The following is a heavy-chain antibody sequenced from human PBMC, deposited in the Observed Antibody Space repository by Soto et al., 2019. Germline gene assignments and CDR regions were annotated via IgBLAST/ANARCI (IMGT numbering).Heavy chain of an antibody. CDR3: ARALLSPLDPFDY. V-gene: IGHV3-48*01. Sequence: GGSLRLSCAASGFTFRTSSMNWVRQAPGKGLEWVSYISSGSSTIYYADSVKGRFTISRDNAKNSLFLQMNSLRAEDTAVYYCARALLSPLDPFDYWGQGALVTVSS. CDR2: ISSGSSTI. J-gene: IGHJ4*02. D-gene: IGHD2-15*01. CDR1: GFTFRTSS.